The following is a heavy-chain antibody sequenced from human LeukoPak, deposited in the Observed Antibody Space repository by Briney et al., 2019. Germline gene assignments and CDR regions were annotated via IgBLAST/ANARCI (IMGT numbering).Heavy chain of an antibody. CDR2: MKYDGSEK. CDR1: GFTFCSYW. J-gene: IGHJ4*01. CDR3: ARDIEAAGLFLDY. Sequence: GRSLRLSCAASGFTFCSYWMSWVGEAPGNGREWVDNMKYDGSEKYYVESVKGRFTISRDNAKKSLYLQMNSLRAEDTAVYYCARDIEAAGLFLDYWGQGTLVTVSS. D-gene: IGHD6-13*01. V-gene: IGHV3-7*04.